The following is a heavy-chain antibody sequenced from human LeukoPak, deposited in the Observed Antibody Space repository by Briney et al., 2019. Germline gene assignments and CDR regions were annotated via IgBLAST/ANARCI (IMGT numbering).Heavy chain of an antibody. V-gene: IGHV3-48*03. D-gene: IGHD6-6*01. CDR2: ISSSGSTI. CDR1: RFTFSSYE. Sequence: GGSLRLSCAASRFTFSSYEMNWVRQAPGKGLEWASYISSSGSTIYYADSVKGRFTISRDNAKNSLYLQMNSLRAEDTAVYYCARLALSSSVDYWGQGTLVTVSS. J-gene: IGHJ4*02. CDR3: ARLALSSSVDY.